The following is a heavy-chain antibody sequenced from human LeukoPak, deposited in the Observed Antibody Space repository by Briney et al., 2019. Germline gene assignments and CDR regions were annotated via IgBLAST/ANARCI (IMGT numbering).Heavy chain of an antibody. Sequence: PSETLSLTCTVSGGSINFYYWSWIRQPAGKGLEWIGRIYSTGSTNYSPSLKSRVTMSVDKSKNQFSLNLSSVTAADTAVYYCARGIADPYSFDSWGQGTLVTVSS. CDR2: IYSTGST. V-gene: IGHV4-4*07. J-gene: IGHJ4*02. CDR1: GGSINFYY. CDR3: ARGIADPYSFDS. D-gene: IGHD6-13*01.